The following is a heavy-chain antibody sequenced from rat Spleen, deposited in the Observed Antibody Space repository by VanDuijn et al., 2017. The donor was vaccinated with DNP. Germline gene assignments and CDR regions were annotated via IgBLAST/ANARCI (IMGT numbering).Heavy chain of an antibody. CDR1: GFTFRDYD. J-gene: IGHJ2*01. D-gene: IGHD1-7*01. CDR2: ISTSGDNT. Sequence: EVQLVESGGGLVQPGGSLKLSCAASGFTFRDYDMAWVRQTPTKGLEWVASISTSGDNTYYRDSVKGRFTVSRDTAKSILYLQMDSLRSEDTATYYCTRWTRYFDYWGQGVMVTVSS. CDR3: TRWTRYFDY. V-gene: IGHV5-25*01.